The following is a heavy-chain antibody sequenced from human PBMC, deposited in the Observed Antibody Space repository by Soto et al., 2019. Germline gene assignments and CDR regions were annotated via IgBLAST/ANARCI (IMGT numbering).Heavy chain of an antibody. J-gene: IGHJ5*02. V-gene: IGHV1-18*04. Sequence: QVELVQSGAEVKKAGASVKVSCRTSGYTFTTYDISWVRQAPGQGLEWMGRISTYSGNTKYAQKFPDRVTMTTDTSTRAAYMELRSLRSDDTAVYYCAREAGYCTTTSCSHWFAPWGQGTLVTVSS. D-gene: IGHD2-2*03. CDR2: ISTYSGNT. CDR1: GYTFTTYD. CDR3: AREAGYCTTTSCSHWFAP.